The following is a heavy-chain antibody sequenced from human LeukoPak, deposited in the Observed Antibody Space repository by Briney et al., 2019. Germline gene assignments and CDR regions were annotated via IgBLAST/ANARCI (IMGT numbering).Heavy chain of an antibody. CDR1: GFTFSSYA. CDR2: ISGSGGST. Sequence: GGSLRLSCAASGFTFSSYAMSWVRQAPGKGLEWVSAISGSGGSTYYADSVKGRFTISRDNAKNSLYLQMNSLRAEDTAVYYCARDRAYYDFWSGHAPGDAFDIWGQGTMVTVSS. D-gene: IGHD3-3*01. V-gene: IGHV3-23*01. CDR3: ARDRAYYDFWSGHAPGDAFDI. J-gene: IGHJ3*02.